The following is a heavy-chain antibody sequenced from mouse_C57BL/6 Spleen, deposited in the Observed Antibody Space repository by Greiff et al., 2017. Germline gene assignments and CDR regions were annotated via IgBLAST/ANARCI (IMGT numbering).Heavy chain of an antibody. CDR1: GFTFSSYA. CDR2: ISSGGDYI. D-gene: IGHD2-4*01. J-gene: IGHJ1*03. CDR3: TRDPCYYDLDV. V-gene: IGHV5-9-1*02. Sequence: EVKVVESGEGLVKPGGSLKLSCAASGFTFSSYAMSWVRQTPEKRLEWVAYISSGGDYIYYADTVKGRFTISRDNARNTLYLQMSSLKSEDTAMYYCTRDPCYYDLDVWGTGTTVTVSS.